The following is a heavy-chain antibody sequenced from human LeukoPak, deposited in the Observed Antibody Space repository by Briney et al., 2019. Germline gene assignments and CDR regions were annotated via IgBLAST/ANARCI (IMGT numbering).Heavy chain of an antibody. CDR2: INSGGSTI. Sequence: GGSLRLSCAASGFIFSDYYMSWIRQAPGKGLEWVSSINSGGSTIYYADPVKGRFTISRDNAKNSLYLQMNSLRAEDSAVYYCVRGTNTYRYWGQGILVTVPS. V-gene: IGHV3-11*01. D-gene: IGHD2/OR15-2a*01. J-gene: IGHJ4*02. CDR1: GFIFSDYY. CDR3: VRGTNTYRY.